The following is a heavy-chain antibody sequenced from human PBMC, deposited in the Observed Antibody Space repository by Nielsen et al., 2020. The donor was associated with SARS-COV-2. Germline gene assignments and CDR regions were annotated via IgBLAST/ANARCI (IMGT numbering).Heavy chain of an antibody. CDR1: GFTFNIYA. CDR3: ARDGVVRGDALDL. V-gene: IGHV3-23*01. D-gene: IGHD3-10*01. Sequence: GGSLRLSCAASGFTFNIYAMAWARRAPGRGLQWVTGVSSSGGSTYYTDSVKGRFSISRDNSKNTLFLLMHSLRVEDTAVYYCARDGVVRGDALDLWGQGTMVTVSS. J-gene: IGHJ3*01. CDR2: VSSSGGST.